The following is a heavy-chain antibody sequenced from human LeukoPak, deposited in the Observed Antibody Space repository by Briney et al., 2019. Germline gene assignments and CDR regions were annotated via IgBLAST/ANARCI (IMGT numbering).Heavy chain of an antibody. V-gene: IGHV4-34*01. D-gene: IGHD3-22*01. Sequence: SETLSLTCAVYGGSFSDYCWTWIRQPPGKGLEWIGEINHSGSPNNNPSLKSRVSISFDTSKNQFSLKLSSVTAADTAVYYCARGRRITMIVVVYDAFDIWGQGTMVTVSS. CDR3: ARGRRITMIVVVYDAFDI. CDR1: GGSFSDYC. J-gene: IGHJ3*02. CDR2: INHSGSP.